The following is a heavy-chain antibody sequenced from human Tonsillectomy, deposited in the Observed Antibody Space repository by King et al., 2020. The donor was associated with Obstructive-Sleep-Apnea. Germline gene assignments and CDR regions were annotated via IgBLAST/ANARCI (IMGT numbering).Heavy chain of an antibody. CDR1: GYTFTSYY. CDR3: ARGHSHGDQLTLDY. CDR2: INPSGVST. J-gene: IGHJ4*02. Sequence: VQLVESGAEVKKPGGSVKVCCKAAGYTFTSYYLHWVRQAPGQGLEGIGIINPSGVSTSYAQKIHGRVTMTWETCTRTVYMELSSLRSEDTAEYYCARGHSHGDQLTLDYWGQGTLVTVSS. V-gene: IGHV1-46*01. D-gene: IGHD4-17*01.